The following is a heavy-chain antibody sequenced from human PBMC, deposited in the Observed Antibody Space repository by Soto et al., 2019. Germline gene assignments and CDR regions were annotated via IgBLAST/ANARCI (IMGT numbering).Heavy chain of an antibody. D-gene: IGHD6-19*01. J-gene: IGHJ4*02. CDR2: IYYSGST. CDR1: GGSISSYY. V-gene: IGHV4-59*01. CDR3: ARRAPYSSGWYFDY. Sequence: QVQLQESGPGLVKPSETLSLTCTVSGGSISSYYWSWIRQPPGKGLEWIGYIYYSGSTNYNPSLKSRVTISVDTSKNQFSLKLSSVTAADTAVYYCARRAPYSSGWYFDYWGQGTLVTVSS.